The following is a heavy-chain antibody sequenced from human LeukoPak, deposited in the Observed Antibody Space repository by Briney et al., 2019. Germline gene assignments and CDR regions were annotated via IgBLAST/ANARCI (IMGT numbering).Heavy chain of an antibody. V-gene: IGHV2-5*02. CDR3: AHSEDTALVHDAFDI. D-gene: IGHD5-18*01. J-gene: IGHJ3*02. CDR1: GFSLSTSGVA. Sequence: ASGPTLVNPTQTLTLTCTFSGFSLSTSGVAVGWIRQPPGKALEWLALIYWDDDKHYSPSLKSRLSITKDTSKNQVVLTMTNMDPVDTATYYCAHSEDTALVHDAFDIWGQGTMVTVSS. CDR2: IYWDDDK.